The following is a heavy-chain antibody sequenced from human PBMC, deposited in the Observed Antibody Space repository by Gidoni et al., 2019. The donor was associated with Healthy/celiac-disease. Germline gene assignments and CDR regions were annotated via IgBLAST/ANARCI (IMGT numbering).Heavy chain of an antibody. V-gene: IGHV1-69*01. CDR1: GGTFSSYA. Sequence: QVQRVQSGAEVKKRGSSVKVSCKASGGTFSSYAMSWVRQAPGQGLEWMGGIIPIFGTANYAQKFQGRVTITADESTSTAYMELSSLRSEDTALYYCARVGLTYYDFWSGYFTNYYYYGMDVWGQGTTVTVSS. D-gene: IGHD3-3*01. CDR3: ARVGLTYYDFWSGYFTNYYYYGMDV. CDR2: IIPIFGTA. J-gene: IGHJ6*02.